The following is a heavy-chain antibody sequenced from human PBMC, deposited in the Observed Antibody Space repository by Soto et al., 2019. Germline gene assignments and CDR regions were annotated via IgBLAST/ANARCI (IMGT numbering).Heavy chain of an antibody. CDR3: AGGRGDTAMAWYY. V-gene: IGHV4-59*01. CDR2: IYYSGST. D-gene: IGHD5-18*01. Sequence: QVQLQESGPGLVKPSETLSLTCTVSGGSISSYYWSWIRQSPGKGLEWSGYIYYSGSTKYNPSLKSRVTISVDTSKNQFSMKPSSVTAADTAVYSCAGGRGDTAMAWYYWGQGTLVTVSS. J-gene: IGHJ4*02. CDR1: GGSISSYY.